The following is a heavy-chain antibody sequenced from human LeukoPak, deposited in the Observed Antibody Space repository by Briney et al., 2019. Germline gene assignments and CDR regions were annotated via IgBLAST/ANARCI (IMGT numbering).Heavy chain of an antibody. CDR3: ARRLFGDADAFDI. CDR2: IHPGDSDT. J-gene: IGHJ3*02. Sequence: GESLKISCKGSGYSFTSYWIGWVRQMPGKGLEWMGIIHPGDSDTRYSPSFQGQVTISADKSISTAYLQWSSLKASDTAMYCCARRLFGDADAFDIWGQGTMVTVSS. CDR1: GYSFTSYW. D-gene: IGHD3-10*01. V-gene: IGHV5-51*01.